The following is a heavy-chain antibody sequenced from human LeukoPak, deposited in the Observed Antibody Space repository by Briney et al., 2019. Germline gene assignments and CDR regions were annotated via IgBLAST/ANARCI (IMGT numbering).Heavy chain of an antibody. CDR1: GFTFSSYA. V-gene: IGHV3-64*01. Sequence: PGGTLRLSCAASGFTFSSYAMHWVRQAPGKGLEYVSAISSNGGSTYYANSVKGRFTISRDNSKNTLYLQMGSLRAEDMAVYYCARDWAFDIWGQGTMVTVSS. CDR2: ISSNGGST. CDR3: ARDWAFDI. J-gene: IGHJ3*02.